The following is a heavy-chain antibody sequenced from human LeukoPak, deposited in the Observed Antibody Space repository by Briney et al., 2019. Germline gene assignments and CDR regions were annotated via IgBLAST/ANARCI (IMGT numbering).Heavy chain of an antibody. CDR3: ARPYGDYNYYDY. CDR1: GFTFSSYA. V-gene: IGHV3-30-3*01. J-gene: IGHJ4*02. D-gene: IGHD4-17*01. Sequence: GRSLRLSCAASGFTFSSYAMHWVRQAPGKGLEWVAVISYDGSNKYYADSVKGRFTISRDNSKNTLYLQMNSLRSDDTAVYYCARPYGDYNYYDYWGQGTLVTVSS. CDR2: ISYDGSNK.